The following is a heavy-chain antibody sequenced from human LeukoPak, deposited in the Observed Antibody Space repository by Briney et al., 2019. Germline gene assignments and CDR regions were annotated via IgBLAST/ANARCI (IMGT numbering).Heavy chain of an antibody. D-gene: IGHD1-26*01. CDR3: AREFAGSASGAGY. V-gene: IGHV3-21*01. CDR1: GFTFSSYS. CDR2: MSVSSGLI. Sequence: GGSLRLSCAASGFTFSSYSTNWVRQAPGKGLEWVSSMSVSSGLIYYADSVKGRFTISRDNAKSSLYLQMNRLGVEDTAVYYCAREFAGSASGAGYWGQGTLVTVSS. J-gene: IGHJ4*02.